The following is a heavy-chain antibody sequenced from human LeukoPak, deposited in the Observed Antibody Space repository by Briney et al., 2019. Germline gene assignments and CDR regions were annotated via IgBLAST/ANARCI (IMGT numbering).Heavy chain of an antibody. CDR1: GFTFSSYW. J-gene: IGHJ4*02. V-gene: IGHV3-7*01. D-gene: IGHD3-22*01. CDR3: ARDLDYYYDSSGNGY. Sequence: GGSLRLSCAASGFTFSSYWMSWVRQAPGKGLEWVANIKQDGSEKYYVDSVKGRFTISRDNAKNSLYLQMNSLRAEDTAVYYCARDLDYYYDSSGNGYWGQGTLVTVSS. CDR2: IKQDGSEK.